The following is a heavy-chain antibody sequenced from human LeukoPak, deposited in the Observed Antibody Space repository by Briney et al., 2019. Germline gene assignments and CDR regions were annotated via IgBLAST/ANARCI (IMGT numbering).Heavy chain of an antibody. CDR3: ARHYPATSPAYYYDSSGYPDY. V-gene: IGHV4-39*01. CDR2: IYYSGST. Sequence: SETLSLTCTVSGGSISSSSYYWGWIRQPPGEGLEWIGSIYYSGSTYYNPSLKGRVTISVDTSKNQYSLKLSSVTAADTAVYYCARHYPATSPAYYYDSSGYPDYWGQGTLVTLSS. D-gene: IGHD3-22*01. J-gene: IGHJ4*02. CDR1: GGSISSSSYY.